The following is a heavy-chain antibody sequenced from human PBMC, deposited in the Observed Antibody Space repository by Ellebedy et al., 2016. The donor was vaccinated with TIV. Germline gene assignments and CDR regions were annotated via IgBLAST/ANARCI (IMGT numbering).Heavy chain of an antibody. CDR1: GGSFSGYY. Sequence: SETLSLXCAVYGGSFSGYYWSWIRQPPGKGLEWIGEINHSGSTNYNPSLKSRVTISVDTSKNQFSLKLSSVTAADTAVYYCARGYRGYGDYGLDYWGQGTLVTVSS. CDR2: INHSGST. CDR3: ARGYRGYGDYGLDY. V-gene: IGHV4-34*01. J-gene: IGHJ4*02. D-gene: IGHD4-17*01.